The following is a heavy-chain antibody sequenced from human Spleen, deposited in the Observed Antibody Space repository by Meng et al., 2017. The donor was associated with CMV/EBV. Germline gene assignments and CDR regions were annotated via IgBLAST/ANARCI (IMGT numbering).Heavy chain of an antibody. D-gene: IGHD3-16*01. Sequence: GESLKISCAASGFTFSNYWMSWVRQAPGKGLEWVANIKQDGSEKHYLDSVKGRFTISRDNAMGALYLQMINLRPEDTSVFYCARENWGNFDYWGQGTMVTVSS. CDR1: GFTFSNYW. CDR3: ARENWGNFDY. CDR2: IKQDGSEK. J-gene: IGHJ4*02. V-gene: IGHV3-7*01.